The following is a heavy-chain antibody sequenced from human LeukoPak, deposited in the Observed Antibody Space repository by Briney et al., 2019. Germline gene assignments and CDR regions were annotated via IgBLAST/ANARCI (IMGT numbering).Heavy chain of an antibody. D-gene: IGHD1-26*01. CDR2: IYYSGST. CDR1: GGSISSGDYY. J-gene: IGHJ4*02. CDR3: VRDRELYY. V-gene: IGHV4-30-4*01. Sequence: SQTLSLTCTVSGGSISSGDYYWSWIHQPPGKGLEWIGYIYYSGSTYYNPSLKSRVTISVDTSKNQFSLKVNSVTASDTAVYYCVRDRELYYWGQGILVTVSS.